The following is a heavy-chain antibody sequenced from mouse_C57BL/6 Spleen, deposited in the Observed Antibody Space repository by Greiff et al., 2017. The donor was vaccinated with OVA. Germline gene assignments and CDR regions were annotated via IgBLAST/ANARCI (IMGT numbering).Heavy chain of an antibody. CDR2: INPNNGGT. CDR1: GYTFTDYN. J-gene: IGHJ1*03. D-gene: IGHD2-2*01. Sequence: VQLQQSGPELVKPGASVKIPCKASGYTFTDYNMDWVKQSHGKSLEWIGDINPNNGGTIYNQKFKGKATLTVDESSSTAYMELRSLTSEDTAVYYCANGYYGYFDVWGTGTTVTVSS. V-gene: IGHV1-18*01. CDR3: ANGYYGYFDV.